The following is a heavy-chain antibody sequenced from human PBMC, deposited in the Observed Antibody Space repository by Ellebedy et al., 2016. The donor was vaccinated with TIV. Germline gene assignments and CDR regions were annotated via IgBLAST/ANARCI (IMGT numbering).Heavy chain of an antibody. D-gene: IGHD4-23*01. CDR3: ARIMVGGNSASSLGNI. CDR1: GFTFNSYG. Sequence: GESLKISCAASGFTFNSYGMHWVRQAPGKGLEWVAVIWYDGSNKYYADSVKGRFTISRDNAKNSLYLQMNSLRAEDTAVYYCARIMVGGNSASSLGNIWGQGTMVTVSS. CDR2: IWYDGSNK. J-gene: IGHJ3*02. V-gene: IGHV3-33*01.